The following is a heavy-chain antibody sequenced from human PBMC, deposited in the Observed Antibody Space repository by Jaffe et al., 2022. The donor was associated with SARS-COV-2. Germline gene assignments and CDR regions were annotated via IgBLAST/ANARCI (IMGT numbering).Heavy chain of an antibody. CDR3: ATEMYGGTDC. V-gene: IGHV3-74*01. J-gene: IGHJ1*01. D-gene: IGHD4-17*01. Sequence: DVQLVESGGGLVQPGGSLRLSCAASGFTFSRYWMSWVRQAPGKGLVWVSRMNGAGSYTDYADSVKGRFTISRDNAESTLYLQMNSLRAEDTAVYFCATEMYGGTDCRGQGTLVTVSS. CDR1: GFTFSRYW. CDR2: MNGAGSYT.